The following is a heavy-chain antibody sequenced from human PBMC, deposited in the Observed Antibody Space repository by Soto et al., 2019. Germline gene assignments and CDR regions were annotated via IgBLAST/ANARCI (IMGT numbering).Heavy chain of an antibody. D-gene: IGHD5-18*01. Sequence: QVQLVESGGGVVQPGRSLRLSCAASGCTFSKYAIHWVRQAPGKGLEWVAVLSYDGNNIHYADSVKGRFTVSRDNSKNTLFLQMISLRAEDTALYYCARGPIGDAAMVTNYFDYWGQGTLVTVSS. CDR2: LSYDGNNI. CDR1: GCTFSKYA. J-gene: IGHJ4*02. V-gene: IGHV3-30-3*01. CDR3: ARGPIGDAAMVTNYFDY.